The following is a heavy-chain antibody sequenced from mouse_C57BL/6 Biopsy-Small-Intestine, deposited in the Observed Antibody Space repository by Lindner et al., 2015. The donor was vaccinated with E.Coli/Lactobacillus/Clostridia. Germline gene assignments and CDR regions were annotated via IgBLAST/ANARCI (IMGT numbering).Heavy chain of an antibody. V-gene: IGHV1-39*01. CDR1: GYTFTGYY. Sequence: VQLQESGPELVKPGASVKISCKATGYTFTGYYMNWVKQSNGKSLEWIGVINPNYGTTSYNQKFKGKATLTVDQSSSTAYMQLNSLTSEDSAVYYCARSGTVVAPYAMDYWGQGTSVTVSS. CDR3: ARSGTVVAPYAMDY. D-gene: IGHD1-1*01. CDR2: INPNYGTT. J-gene: IGHJ4*01.